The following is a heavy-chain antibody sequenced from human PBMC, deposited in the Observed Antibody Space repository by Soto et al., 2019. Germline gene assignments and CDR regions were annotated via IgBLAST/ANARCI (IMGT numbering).Heavy chain of an antibody. J-gene: IGHJ4*02. V-gene: IGHV3-48*03. CDR1: GFTFSTYE. CDR2: ISSSGTTI. Sequence: GSLRLSCAASGFTFSTYEMNWVRQAPGKGLEWVSYISSSGTTIYYADSVRGRFTISRDNAKNSLFLQMNSLRAEDTSVYYCATDRRWELLWGQGTLVTVSS. CDR3: ATDRRWELL. D-gene: IGHD1-26*01.